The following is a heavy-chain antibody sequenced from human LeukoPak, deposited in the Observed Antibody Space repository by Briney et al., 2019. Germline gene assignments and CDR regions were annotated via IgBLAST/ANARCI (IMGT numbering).Heavy chain of an antibody. J-gene: IGHJ3*02. CDR1: GFTVSSNY. CDR2: IYSGGST. V-gene: IGHV3-66*02. D-gene: IGHD5-24*01. Sequence: PGGSLRLSCAASGFTVSSNYMSWVRQAPGKGLEWVPVIYSGGSTYYADSVKGRFTISRDNSKNTLYLQMNSLRAEDTAVYYCARDRGDGYNYDAFDIWGQGTMVTVSS. CDR3: ARDRGDGYNYDAFDI.